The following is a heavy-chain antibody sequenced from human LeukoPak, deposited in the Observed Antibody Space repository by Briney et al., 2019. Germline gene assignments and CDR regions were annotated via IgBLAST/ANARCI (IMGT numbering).Heavy chain of an antibody. D-gene: IGHD5-18*01. CDR3: ARYPGYRGESGWFDP. Sequence: PGGSLRLSCAASGFIFSSYGMHWVRQAPGKGLEWVAFIRYDGSKKYYADSVKGRFTISRDNSKNTLYLQMNSLRADDTAVYYCARYPGYRGESGWFDPWGQGTLVTVSS. V-gene: IGHV3-30*02. CDR2: IRYDGSKK. CDR1: GFIFSSYG. J-gene: IGHJ5*02.